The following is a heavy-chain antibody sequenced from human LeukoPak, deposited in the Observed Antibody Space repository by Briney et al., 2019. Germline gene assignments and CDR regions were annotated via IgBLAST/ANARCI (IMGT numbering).Heavy chain of an antibody. Sequence: GGSLRLSCAASGFTFSSYAMTWVRQAPGKGLEWVSGISASGVSTYYVDSVKGRFTISTDNSKNTLYLQMNSLRAEDTAVYYCARDPHTIAARLFGNWFDPWGQGTLVTVSS. V-gene: IGHV3-23*01. D-gene: IGHD6-6*01. CDR1: GFTFSSYA. CDR2: ISASGVST. J-gene: IGHJ5*02. CDR3: ARDPHTIAARLFGNWFDP.